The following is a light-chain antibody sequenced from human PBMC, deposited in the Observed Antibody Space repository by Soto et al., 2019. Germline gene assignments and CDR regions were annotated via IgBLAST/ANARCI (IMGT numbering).Light chain of an antibody. J-gene: IGKJ4*01. CDR1: QSISTY. V-gene: IGKV1-39*01. CDR3: QQSDSTLLS. CDR2: GAS. Sequence: DIELTQSPSSLSASVGDRVTITCRASQSISTYLNWYQQKGGKAPKLLIHGASGLQSGVPLRFSGSGSGTDFSLTITSLHPEDFATYYCQQSDSTLLSFGGGTKLEIK.